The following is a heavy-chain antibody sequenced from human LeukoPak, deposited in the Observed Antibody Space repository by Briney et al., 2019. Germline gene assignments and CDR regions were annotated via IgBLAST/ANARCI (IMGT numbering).Heavy chain of an antibody. CDR1: GGSISSSSYY. CDR2: IYYSGST. J-gene: IGHJ5*02. Sequence: SETLSLTCTVSGGSISSSSYYWGWIRQPPGKGLEWIGYIYYSGSTYYNPSLKSRVTISVDTSKNQFSLKLSSVTAADTAVYYCAREGSSSENWFDPWGQGTLVTVSS. D-gene: IGHD6-6*01. V-gene: IGHV4-30-4*08. CDR3: AREGSSSENWFDP.